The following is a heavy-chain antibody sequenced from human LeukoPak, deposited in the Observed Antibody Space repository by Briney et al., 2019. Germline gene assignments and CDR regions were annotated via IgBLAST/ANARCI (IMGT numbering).Heavy chain of an antibody. J-gene: IGHJ3*02. V-gene: IGHV4-4*07. CDR3: ARDSGSGWYGAAFDI. Sequence: PSETLSLTCTVSGGSISSYYWSWIRQPAGKGLEWIGRIYTSGSINYNPSLKSRVTMSVDTSKNQFSLKLSSVTAADTAVYYCARDSGSGWYGAAFDIWGQGTMVTVSS. CDR1: GGSISSYY. CDR2: IYTSGSI. D-gene: IGHD6-19*01.